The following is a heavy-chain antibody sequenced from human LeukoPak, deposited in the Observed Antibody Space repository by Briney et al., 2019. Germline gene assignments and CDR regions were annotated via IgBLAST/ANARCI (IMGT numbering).Heavy chain of an antibody. CDR1: GFTFSSYA. Sequence: GGSLTLSCAGSGFTFSSYAMSWVRQAPGEGLEWVSVISDSGDYTSYADSVRGRFTISRDNSRNTLYLQMISLRPEDTAVYYCAKDTSIGKYCTNGVCSPFDYWGQGTLVTVSS. CDR2: ISDSGDYT. D-gene: IGHD2-8*01. V-gene: IGHV3-23*01. CDR3: AKDTSIGKYCTNGVCSPFDY. J-gene: IGHJ4*02.